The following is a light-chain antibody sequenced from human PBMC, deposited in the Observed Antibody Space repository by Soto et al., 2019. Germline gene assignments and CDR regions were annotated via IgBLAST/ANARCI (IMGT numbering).Light chain of an antibody. CDR1: RSNLGAGYNY. CDR3: SSYTSSSTYV. Sequence: QSVLTQPPSVSGAPGQRVTISCTGSRSNLGAGYNYVSWYQQHPGKAPKLMIYEVSNRPSGVSNRFSGSKSGNTASLTISALQAEDEADYYCSSYTSSSTYVFGTGTKV. CDR2: EVS. V-gene: IGLV2-14*01. J-gene: IGLJ1*01.